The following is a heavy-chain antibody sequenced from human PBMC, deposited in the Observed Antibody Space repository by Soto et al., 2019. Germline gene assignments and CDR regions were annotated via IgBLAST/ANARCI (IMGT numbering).Heavy chain of an antibody. J-gene: IGHJ4*02. D-gene: IGHD3-9*01. CDR1: GFTFSSYS. CDR3: ARDSPDNYDILTGYAAFDY. V-gene: IGHV3-21*01. CDR2: ISSSSSYI. Sequence: EVQLVESGGGLVKPGGSLRLSCAASGFTFSSYSMNWVRQAPGKGLEWVSSISSSSSYIYYADSVKGRFIISRDNAKNSLYLQMNSLRAEDTAVYYCARDSPDNYDILTGYAAFDYWGQGTLVTVSS.